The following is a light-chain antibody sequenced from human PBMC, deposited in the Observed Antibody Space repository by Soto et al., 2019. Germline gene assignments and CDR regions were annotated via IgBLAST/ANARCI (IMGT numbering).Light chain of an antibody. Sequence: EFVLTKSPCTLSLSPWERATLSCRASQTVRNNYLAWYQQKPGQAPRLLIYDASSRATGIPDRFSGGGSGTDFTLTISRLEPEDFAVYYCQQFSRYPLTFGGGTKVDIK. CDR1: QTVRNNY. J-gene: IGKJ4*01. V-gene: IGKV3-20*01. CDR3: QQFSRYPLT. CDR2: DAS.